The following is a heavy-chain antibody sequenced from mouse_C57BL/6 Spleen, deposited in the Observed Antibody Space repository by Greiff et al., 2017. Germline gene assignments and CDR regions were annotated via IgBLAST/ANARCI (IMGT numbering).Heavy chain of an antibody. CDR1: GFSLTSYG. V-gene: IGHV2-5*01. J-gene: IGHJ3*01. Sequence: QVQLQQSGPGLVQPSQSLSITCTVSGFSLTSYGVHWVRQSPGKGLEWLGVIWRGGSTDYNAAFMSRLSFTKDNSKSQVFFKMNSLQADDTAIYYCAKDSSGYFAYWGQGTLVTVSA. D-gene: IGHD3-2*02. CDR3: AKDSSGYFAY. CDR2: IWRGGST.